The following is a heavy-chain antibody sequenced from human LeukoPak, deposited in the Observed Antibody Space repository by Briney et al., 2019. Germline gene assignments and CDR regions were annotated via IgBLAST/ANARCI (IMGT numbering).Heavy chain of an antibody. J-gene: IGHJ4*02. V-gene: IGHV3-7*04. D-gene: IGHD5-24*01. CDR3: TRVGYIDEGIDY. Sequence: GGSLRLSCVASGFPFGSYWMTWVRQAPGKGLEWVANIKQDGSKKSYVDSVKGRFTISRDNAKNSLYLQMNSLRAEDTAIYYCTRVGYIDEGIDYWGQGTLVTISS. CDR2: IKQDGSKK. CDR1: GFPFGSYW.